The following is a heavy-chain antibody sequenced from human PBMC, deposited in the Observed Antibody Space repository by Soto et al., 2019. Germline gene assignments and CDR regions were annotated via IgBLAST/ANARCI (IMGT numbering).Heavy chain of an antibody. CDR3: ARDSAAAVPFDY. D-gene: IGHD6-13*01. CDR2: INHSGST. CDR1: GGSFSGYY. J-gene: IGHJ4*02. Sequence: SETLSLTCAVYGGSFSGYYWSWIRQPPGKGLEWIGEINHSGSTNYNPSLKSRVTISVDTSKNQFSLKLSSVTAADTAVYYCARDSAAAVPFDYWGQGTLVTVSS. V-gene: IGHV4-34*01.